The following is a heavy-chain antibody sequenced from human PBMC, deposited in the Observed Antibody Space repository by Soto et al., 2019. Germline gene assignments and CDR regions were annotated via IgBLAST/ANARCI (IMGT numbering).Heavy chain of an antibody. D-gene: IGHD1-1*01. CDR2: MHPVGST. CDR1: GGSINSVNW. CDR3: AVHGHNIYGFDV. J-gene: IGHJ6*01. Sequence: QVQPQESGPGLVKPSDTLSLTCAVSGGSINSVNWWSWVRQSPGKRLEWIGEMHPVGSTNYNPSRRSRVTVSMDKSRNQCAPKMRSVTAADTAVYFCAVHGHNIYGFDVWGRWTTVTVSS. V-gene: IGHV4-4*02.